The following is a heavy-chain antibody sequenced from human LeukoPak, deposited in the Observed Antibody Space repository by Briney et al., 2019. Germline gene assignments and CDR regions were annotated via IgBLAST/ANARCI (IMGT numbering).Heavy chain of an antibody. V-gene: IGHV3-48*04. D-gene: IGHD1-26*01. CDR1: GFTFSSYS. CDR3: ARYEGSYYADAFDI. CDR2: ISSSSSTI. J-gene: IGHJ3*02. Sequence: AGGSLRLSCTASGFTFSSYSMNWVRQAPGRGLEWVSYISSSSSTIYYADSVKGRFTISRDNAKNSLYLQMNSLRAEDTAVYYCARYEGSYYADAFDIWGQGTMVTVSS.